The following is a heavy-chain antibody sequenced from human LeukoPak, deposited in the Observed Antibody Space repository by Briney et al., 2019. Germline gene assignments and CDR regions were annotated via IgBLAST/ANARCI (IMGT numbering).Heavy chain of an antibody. Sequence: SETLSLTCTVSSGSISSYYWSWIRQPPGKGLEWIGYIYYSGSTYYNPSLKSRVTISVDTSKNQFSLKLSSVTASDTAVFYCARQGVKDYGYNWFDPWGQGTLVTVSS. V-gene: IGHV4-59*08. J-gene: IGHJ5*02. CDR1: SGSISSYY. CDR3: ARQGVKDYGYNWFDP. CDR2: IYYSGST. D-gene: IGHD4-17*01.